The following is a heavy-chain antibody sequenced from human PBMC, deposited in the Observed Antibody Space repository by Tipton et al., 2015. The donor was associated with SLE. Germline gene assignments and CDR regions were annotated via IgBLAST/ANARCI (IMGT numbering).Heavy chain of an antibody. Sequence: PGLVKPSETLSLTCTVSGGSISSYYWSWIRQPAGKGLEWIGRIYTSGSTNYNPSLKSRVTMSVDTSKNQFSLKLSSVTAADTAVYYCARGRAISGGITGTPTPIFDLWGRGTLVTVSS. CDR3: ARGRAISGGITGTPTPIFDL. CDR1: GGSISSYY. J-gene: IGHJ2*01. V-gene: IGHV4-4*07. CDR2: IYTSGST. D-gene: IGHD1-7*01.